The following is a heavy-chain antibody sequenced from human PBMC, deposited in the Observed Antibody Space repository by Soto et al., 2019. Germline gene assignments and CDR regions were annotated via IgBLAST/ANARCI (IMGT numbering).Heavy chain of an antibody. CDR1: GDSISSGDYY. Sequence: QVQLQESGPGLVKPSQTLSLTCTVSGDSISSGDYYWSWIRQPPGKGLEWIGYIYYSGSTYYNPSPKSRVTISVDTSKNQFSLKLSSVTAADTAVYYCARDIVLVPFFFGYYGMDVWGQGTTVTVSS. CDR2: IYYSGST. CDR3: ARDIVLVPFFFGYYGMDV. V-gene: IGHV4-30-4*01. J-gene: IGHJ6*02. D-gene: IGHD2-2*01.